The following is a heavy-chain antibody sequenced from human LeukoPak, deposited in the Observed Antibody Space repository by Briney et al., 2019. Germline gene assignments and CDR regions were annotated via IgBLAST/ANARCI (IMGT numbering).Heavy chain of an antibody. V-gene: IGHV3-23*01. J-gene: IGHJ4*02. D-gene: IGHD6-6*01. CDR1: GFTFISYA. CDR2: ISGSGGST. Sequence: PGGSLRLSCAASGFTFISYAMSWVRQAPGKGLEWVSAISGSGGSTYYADSVKGRFTISRDNSKNTLYLQMNSLRAEDTAVYYCAKAGSIAARPPIFDYWGQGTLVTVSS. CDR3: AKAGSIAARPPIFDY.